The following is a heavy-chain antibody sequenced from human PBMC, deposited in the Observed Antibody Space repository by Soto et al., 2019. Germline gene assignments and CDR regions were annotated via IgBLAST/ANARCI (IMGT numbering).Heavy chain of an antibody. CDR2: IWYDGSNK. CDR3: AREAEYYYYYGMDV. V-gene: IGHV3-33*01. J-gene: IGHJ6*02. Sequence: GESLKISCAASGFTFSSYGMHWVRQAPGKGLEWVAVIWYDGSNKYYADSVKGRFTISRDNSKNTLYLQMNSLRAEDTAVYYCAREAEYYYYYGMDVWGQGTTVTVSS. CDR1: GFTFSSYG.